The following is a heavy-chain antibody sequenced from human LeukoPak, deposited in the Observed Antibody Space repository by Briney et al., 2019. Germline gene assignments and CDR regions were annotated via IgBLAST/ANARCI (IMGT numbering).Heavy chain of an antibody. CDR1: SGSISSGGYY. CDR2: IYYSGTT. D-gene: IGHD2-2*01. Sequence: SETLSLTRTVSSGSISSGGYYWSWIRQHPGKGLEWIGYIYYSGTTYYNPSLKSRVTISVHTSKNQFSLQLTSVTAADTAVYYCARYCSTATCYDGAFDPWGQGTLVTVSS. V-gene: IGHV4-31*03. J-gene: IGHJ5*02. CDR3: ARYCSTATCYDGAFDP.